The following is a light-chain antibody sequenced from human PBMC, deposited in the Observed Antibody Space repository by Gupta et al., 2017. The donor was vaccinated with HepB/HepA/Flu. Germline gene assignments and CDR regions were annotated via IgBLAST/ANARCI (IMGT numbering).Light chain of an antibody. CDR3: QKENSAPRT. Sequence: DIQVTQSPSSLSASVGDRVTITCRTSRTIANYLAWYQQEPGKAPKLLIYAASTLQSGVPSRFSGSGSGTEFTLTISSLQPEDVATYYCQKENSAPRTFGQGTKVAIK. V-gene: IGKV1-27*01. CDR1: RTIANY. J-gene: IGKJ1*01. CDR2: AAS.